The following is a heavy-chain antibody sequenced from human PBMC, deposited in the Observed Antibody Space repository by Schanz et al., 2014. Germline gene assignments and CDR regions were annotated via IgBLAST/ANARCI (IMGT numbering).Heavy chain of an antibody. Sequence: EVQLVESGGGVVQPGRSLRLSCAASGFTLSSYSMTWVRQAPGKGLEWVANIKKDGSEKYYVDSVKGRFTISRDNAKNSLFLQMNSLRPEDTAVYYCARGRVLESWGQGTLVTVSS. CDR3: ARGRVLES. V-gene: IGHV3-7*01. J-gene: IGHJ5*02. CDR1: GFTLSSYS. D-gene: IGHD1-1*01. CDR2: IKKDGSEK.